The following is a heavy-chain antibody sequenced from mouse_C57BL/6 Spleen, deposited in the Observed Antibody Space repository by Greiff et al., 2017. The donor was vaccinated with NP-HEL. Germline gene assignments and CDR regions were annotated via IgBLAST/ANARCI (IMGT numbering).Heavy chain of an antibody. V-gene: IGHV5-16*01. CDR3: AREGYDYDEGYYFDY. CDR1: GFTFSDYY. J-gene: IGHJ2*01. CDR2: INYDGSST. D-gene: IGHD2-4*01. Sequence: EVKLMESEGGLVQPGSSMKLSCTASGFTFSDYYMAWVRQVPEKGLEWVANINYDGSSTYYLDSLKSRFIISRDNAKNILYLQMSSLKSEDTATYYFAREGYDYDEGYYFDYWCQGTTLTVSS.